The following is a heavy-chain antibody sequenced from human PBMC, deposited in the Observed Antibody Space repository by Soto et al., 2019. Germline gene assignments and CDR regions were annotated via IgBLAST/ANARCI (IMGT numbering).Heavy chain of an antibody. CDR1: GFTFSDYY. V-gene: IGHV3-11*01. J-gene: IGHJ6*04. D-gene: IGHD1-1*01. CDR2: ISSSGSTI. CDR3: ARVNYKQSGVMDV. Sequence: GGSLRLSCAASGFTFSDYYISWIRQAPGKGLEWVSYISSSGSTIYFADSVKGRFTISRDNAKNSLYLQVNSLRAEDTAVYYCARVNYKQSGVMDVWGKGTTVTVSS.